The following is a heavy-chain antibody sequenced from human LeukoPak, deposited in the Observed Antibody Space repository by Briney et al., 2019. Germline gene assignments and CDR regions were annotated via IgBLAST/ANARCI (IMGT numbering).Heavy chain of an antibody. CDR1: GGSISSGGYY. J-gene: IGHJ3*02. D-gene: IGHD6-6*01. CDR3: APDSSSSAFDI. Sequence: SQTLFLTCTVSGGSISSGGYYWSWIRQHPGKGLEWIGYIYYSGSTYYNPSLKSRVTISVDTSKNQFSLKLSSVTAADTAVYYCAPDSSSSAFDIWGRGTMVPLSS. CDR2: IYYSGST. V-gene: IGHV4-31*03.